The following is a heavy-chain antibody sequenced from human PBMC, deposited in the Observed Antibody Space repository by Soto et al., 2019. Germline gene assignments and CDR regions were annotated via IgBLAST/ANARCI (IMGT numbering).Heavy chain of an antibody. CDR3: ARDLGIAAAGRLDY. V-gene: IGHV4-39*01. D-gene: IGHD6-13*01. CDR1: GGSISSSSYY. J-gene: IGHJ4*02. CDR2: IYYSGST. Sequence: SETLSLTCTVSGGSISSSSYYWGWIRQPPGKGLEWIGSIYYSGSTYYNPSLKSRVTISVDTSKNQFSLKLSSVTAADTAVYYCARDLGIAAAGRLDYWGQGTLVTVSS.